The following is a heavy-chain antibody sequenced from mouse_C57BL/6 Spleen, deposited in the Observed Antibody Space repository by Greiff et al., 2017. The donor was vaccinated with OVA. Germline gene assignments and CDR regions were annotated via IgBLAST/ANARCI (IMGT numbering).Heavy chain of an antibody. V-gene: IGHV1-50*01. CDR3: ARPGTDY. CDR1: GYTFTSYW. D-gene: IGHD4-1*01. Sequence: QVQLQQSGAELVKPGASVKLSCKASGYTFTSYWMQWVKQRPGQGLEWIGEIDPSDSYTNYNQKFKGKATLTVDTSSSTAYMQLSSLTSEDSAVYYCARPGTDYWGKGTTLTVSS. CDR2: IDPSDSYT. J-gene: IGHJ2*01.